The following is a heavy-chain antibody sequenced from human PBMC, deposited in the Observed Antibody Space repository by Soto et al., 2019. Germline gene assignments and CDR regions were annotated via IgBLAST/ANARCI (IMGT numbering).Heavy chain of an antibody. CDR1: GFTFSSYW. D-gene: IGHD6-13*01. CDR3: ARGEQQLIDAFDN. J-gene: IGHJ3*02. CDR2: INSDGSNT. Sequence: GGSLRLSCAASGFTFSSYWMHWLRQAPGKGLVGVSRINSDGSNTSYADSVKGRFTISRDNAKNSLYLKMNSLRDEDTPVYYCARGEQQLIDAFDNWGQGTIVTVSS. V-gene: IGHV3-74*01.